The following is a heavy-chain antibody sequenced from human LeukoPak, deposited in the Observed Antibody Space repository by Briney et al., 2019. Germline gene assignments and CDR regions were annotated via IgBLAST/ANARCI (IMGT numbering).Heavy chain of an antibody. CDR3: ASGGDYGNFDY. J-gene: IGHJ4*02. CDR1: GGTFSSYA. Sequence: GASVKVSCKASGGTFSSYAISWVRQAPGQGLEWMGGIIPIFGTANYAQKFQGRVTITADESTSTAYMELSSLRSEDTAVYYCASGGDYGNFDYWGQGTLVTVSS. V-gene: IGHV1-69*13. CDR2: IIPIFGTA. D-gene: IGHD4-17*01.